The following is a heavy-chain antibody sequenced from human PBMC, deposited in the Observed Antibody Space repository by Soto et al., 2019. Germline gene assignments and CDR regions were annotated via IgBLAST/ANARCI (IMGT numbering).Heavy chain of an antibody. CDR2: RSPDDSDI. Sequence: GESLKISCQGSGYSFSDYWIGWVRQMPGKGLEWMVIRSPDDSDIIYSPSFQGQVTISADRSISTAYLQWRSLKASDTAMYYCVRASNHFDWFPEASDVWGQGTMVTVSS. D-gene: IGHD3-9*01. CDR3: VRASNHFDWFPEASDV. V-gene: IGHV5-51*01. CDR1: GYSFSDYW. J-gene: IGHJ3*01.